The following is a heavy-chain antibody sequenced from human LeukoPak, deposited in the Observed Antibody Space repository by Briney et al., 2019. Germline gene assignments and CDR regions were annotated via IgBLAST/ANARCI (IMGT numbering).Heavy chain of an antibody. J-gene: IGHJ6*02. CDR1: GYTFTSFG. D-gene: IGHD5-18*01. CDR3: ASLQDTAMSLYGYYYGMDV. V-gene: IGHV1-18*01. Sequence: VASVKVSCKASGYTFTSFGISWVRQAPGQGLEWMGWISAYNGNINYAQKLQGRVTMTTDISTSTAYMEVRSLRSEDTAVYYCASLQDTAMSLYGYYYGMDVWGQGTTVTVSS. CDR2: ISAYNGNI.